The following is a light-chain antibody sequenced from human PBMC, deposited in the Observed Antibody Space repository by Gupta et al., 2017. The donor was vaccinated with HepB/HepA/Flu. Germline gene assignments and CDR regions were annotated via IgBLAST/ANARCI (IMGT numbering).Light chain of an antibody. CDR2: AAS. V-gene: IGKV1-39*01. CDR1: QSISTY. Sequence: DNQMTQSPSSLSASVGDRVIITCRASQSISTYLNWYQQKPGKAPKLLIYAASSVQGGVASRFSGSGSGTDFTLTISRRQHEDFATYYCQHRDSTPRTFGQGTKVEIK. CDR3: QHRDSTPRT. J-gene: IGKJ1*01.